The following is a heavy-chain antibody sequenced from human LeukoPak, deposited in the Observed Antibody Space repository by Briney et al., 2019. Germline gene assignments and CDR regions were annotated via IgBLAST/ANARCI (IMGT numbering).Heavy chain of an antibody. Sequence: PGGSLRLSCAASGFTFSNYWMSWVRQAPGKGLECVANIKQDVSEKYYVDSVKGRFTIYRDNGKNSLYLQMNSLRVEDTAVYYCVSGRYSSGWYGGQGTLVTVSS. V-gene: IGHV3-7*01. CDR2: IKQDVSEK. D-gene: IGHD6-19*01. J-gene: IGHJ4*02. CDR3: VSGRYSSGWY. CDR1: GFTFSNYW.